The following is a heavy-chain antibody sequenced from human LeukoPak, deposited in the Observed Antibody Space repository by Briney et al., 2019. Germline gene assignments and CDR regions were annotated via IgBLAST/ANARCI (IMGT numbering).Heavy chain of an antibody. Sequence: SETLSLTCTVSGGSVSNYYWSWIRQSPGKGLEWIGYIYYTETSYNPSLKSRVTISADTSKNQFSLKLSSVTAADTAVYYCAGGRRDGYNYGSSYYYYYMDVWGKGTTVTVSS. CDR2: IYYTET. J-gene: IGHJ6*03. CDR3: AGGRRDGYNYGSSYYYYYMDV. V-gene: IGHV4-59*02. CDR1: GGSVSNYY. D-gene: IGHD5-24*01.